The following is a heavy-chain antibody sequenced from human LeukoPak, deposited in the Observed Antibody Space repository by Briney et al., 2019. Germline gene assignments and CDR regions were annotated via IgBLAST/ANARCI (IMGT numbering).Heavy chain of an antibody. CDR2: ISGSGVGT. D-gene: IGHD6-6*01. Sequence: GGSLRLSCAASGFTFSSYTMNWVRQAPGKGLEWVSAISGSGVGTYYADSVKGRFTISRDNAKNSLYLQMNSLRAEDTAVCYCARDPEYSSSSRAGQDVWGKGTTVTVSS. CDR3: ARDPEYSSSSRAGQDV. J-gene: IGHJ6*04. CDR1: GFTFSSYT. V-gene: IGHV3-23*01.